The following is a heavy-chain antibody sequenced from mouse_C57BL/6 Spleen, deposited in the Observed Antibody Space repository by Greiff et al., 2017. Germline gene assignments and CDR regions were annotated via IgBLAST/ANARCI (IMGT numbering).Heavy chain of an antibody. CDR1: GYTFTSYG. Sequence: VQLQQSGAELARPGASVKLSCKASGYTFTSYGISWVKQRTGQGLEWIGEIYPRSGNTYYNEKFKGKATLTADKSSSTAYMELRSLTSEDSAVYFCARSKAMDYWGQGTSVTGSS. CDR3: ARSKAMDY. V-gene: IGHV1-81*01. J-gene: IGHJ4*01. CDR2: IYPRSGNT.